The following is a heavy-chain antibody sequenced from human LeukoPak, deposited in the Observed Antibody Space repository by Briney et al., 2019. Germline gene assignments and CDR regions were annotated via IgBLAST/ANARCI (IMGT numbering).Heavy chain of an antibody. CDR2: ISGSGGST. Sequence: VGSLRLSCSAARFKFSGYAMSWVRQAPGKGLEWVSVISGSGGSTFYADAVKGRFTISRDNSKNTLFLQMHSLSVEGTAVYFCAKGPLSFGELTVKYLQDWGQGTLVTVSS. CDR3: AKGPLSFGELTVKYLQD. V-gene: IGHV3-23*01. J-gene: IGHJ1*01. CDR1: RFKFSGYA. D-gene: IGHD3-10*01.